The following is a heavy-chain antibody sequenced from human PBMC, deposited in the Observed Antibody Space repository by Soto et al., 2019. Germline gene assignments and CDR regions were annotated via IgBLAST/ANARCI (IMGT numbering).Heavy chain of an antibody. CDR3: ARGALTHYYDSSGSGFYYYYGMDV. V-gene: IGHV4-59*11. J-gene: IGHJ6*02. D-gene: IGHD3-22*01. CDR1: GVSTSNHY. Sequence: SETLSLTCSVSGVSTSNHYWTWIRKPPGQGPEWIGYIYYRGTTNYNASFNSRVTISVDTSKNQFSLKLSSVTAADTAVYYCARGALTHYYDSSGSGFYYYYGMDVWGQGTTVTVSS. CDR2: IYYRGTT.